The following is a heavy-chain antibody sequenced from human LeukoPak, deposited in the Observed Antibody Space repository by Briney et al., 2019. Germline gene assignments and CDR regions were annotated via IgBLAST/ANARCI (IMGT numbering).Heavy chain of an antibody. D-gene: IGHD4-17*01. J-gene: IGHJ4*02. CDR3: ARGTVTTLPDY. CDR1: GFTFSSYW. Sequence: GGSLRLSCAASGFTFSSYWMHWVRQVPGKGLVWVSRINPDGTNTNYADSVKGRFTISRDNSKNSLYLQMNSLRAEDTAVYYCARGTVTTLPDYWGQGTLVTVSS. CDR2: INPDGTNT. V-gene: IGHV3-74*01.